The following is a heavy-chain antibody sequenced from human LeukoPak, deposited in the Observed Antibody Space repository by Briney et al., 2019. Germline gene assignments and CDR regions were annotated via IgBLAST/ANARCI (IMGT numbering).Heavy chain of an antibody. CDR3: AKDPSHSSNGDAFDI. D-gene: IGHD6-13*01. V-gene: IGHV3-30*18. J-gene: IGHJ3*02. Sequence: PGRSLRLSCAASGFTFSSYGMHWVRQAPGKGLEWVAVISYDGSNKYYADSVKGRFTISRDNSKNTLNLQMNSLRAEDTAVYYCAKDPSHSSNGDAFDIWGQGTMVTVSS. CDR2: ISYDGSNK. CDR1: GFTFSSYG.